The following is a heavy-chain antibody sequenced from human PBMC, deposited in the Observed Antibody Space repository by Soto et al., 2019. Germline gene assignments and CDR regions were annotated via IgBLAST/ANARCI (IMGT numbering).Heavy chain of an antibody. Sequence: LSLTGTFAVGSISAYYCSWIRQPPGKGLEWIGHIYYSGSTNYSPSLKSRVSISIDTSKRQFSLNLRSVTAADTAVYYCARVGSGSYYDFNWFDPWGQGKVVTVSS. D-gene: IGHD1-26*01. CDR1: VGSISAYY. CDR3: ARVGSGSYYDFNWFDP. CDR2: IYYSGST. J-gene: IGHJ5*02. V-gene: IGHV4-59*01.